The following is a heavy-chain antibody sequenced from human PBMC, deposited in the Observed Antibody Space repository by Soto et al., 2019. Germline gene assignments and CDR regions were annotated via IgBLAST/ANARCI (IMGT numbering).Heavy chain of an antibody. CDR1: GFTFSSYA. Sequence: PGGSLRLSCAASGFTFSSYAMSWVRQAPGKGLEWVAAISGSGGSTYYADSVKGRFTISRDNSKNTLDLQMNSRRAEDTAVDYSAKPGNAASYYQYLDYWGEGTQLT. CDR2: ISGSGGST. J-gene: IGHJ4*02. V-gene: IGHV3-23*01. D-gene: IGHD3-10*01. CDR3: AKPGNAASYYQYLDY.